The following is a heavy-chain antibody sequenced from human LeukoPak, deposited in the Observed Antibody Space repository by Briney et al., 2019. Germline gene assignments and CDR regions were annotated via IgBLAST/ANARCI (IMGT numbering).Heavy chain of an antibody. Sequence: SVKVSCKASGGTFSSYAISWVRQAPGQGLEWMGGIIPTFGTANYAQKFQGRVTITADESTSTAYMELSSLRSEDTAVYYCARDVGTPPDYYGSGSYLDYWGQGTLVTVSS. D-gene: IGHD3-10*01. J-gene: IGHJ4*02. CDR3: ARDVGTPPDYYGSGSYLDY. CDR2: IIPTFGTA. CDR1: GGTFSSYA. V-gene: IGHV1-69*01.